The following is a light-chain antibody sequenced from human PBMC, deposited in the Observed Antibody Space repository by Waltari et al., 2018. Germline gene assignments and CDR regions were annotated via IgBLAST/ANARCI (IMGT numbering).Light chain of an antibody. CDR3: QQTYSHPWT. CDR1: QNIVNF. V-gene: IGKV1-39*01. CDR2: AAS. Sequence: DIQMTQSPSTLSASVGDTVTITCRASQNIVNFLNWYQQRPRKAPTLLLYAASNLQRGVPSIFSSSSSAAQSNLTINVIHPEDFAAYFCQQTYSHPWTFGQGTTVEVK. J-gene: IGKJ1*01.